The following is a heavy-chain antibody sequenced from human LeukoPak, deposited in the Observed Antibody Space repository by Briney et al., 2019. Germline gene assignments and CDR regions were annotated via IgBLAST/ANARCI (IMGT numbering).Heavy chain of an antibody. CDR1: GFIFDDYA. CDR3: AKDIFRWSFHS. J-gene: IGHJ4*02. V-gene: IGHV3-9*01. D-gene: IGHD2-21*01. Sequence: GGSLRLSCAASGFIFDDYAMHWVRQDPGKGLEWVSGISWNSGSIGYADSVKGRFTISKDISKNMLFLQMNNLRAEDTAVYYCAKDIFRWSFHSWGQGTLVTVSS. CDR2: ISWNSGSI.